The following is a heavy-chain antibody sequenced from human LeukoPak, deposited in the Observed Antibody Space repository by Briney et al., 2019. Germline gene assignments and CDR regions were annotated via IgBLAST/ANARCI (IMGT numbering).Heavy chain of an antibody. Sequence: GGSLRLSCAASGFTFTNYGMHWVRQAPGKGLEWVAFIRYDGSNKYYADSVKGRFTISRDNSKNTLYLQMNSLRAEDTAVYYCARAVAVAQYYYYMDVWGKGTTVTISS. CDR2: IRYDGSNK. J-gene: IGHJ6*03. CDR3: ARAVAVAQYYYYMDV. CDR1: GFTFTNYG. V-gene: IGHV3-30*02. D-gene: IGHD6-19*01.